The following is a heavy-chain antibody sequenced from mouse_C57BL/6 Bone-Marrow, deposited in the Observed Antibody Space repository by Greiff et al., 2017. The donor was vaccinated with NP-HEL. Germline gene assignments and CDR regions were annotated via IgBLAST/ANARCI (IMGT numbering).Heavy chain of an antibody. CDR2: IYYSGTI. CDR1: GISITTGNYR. Sequence: VQLKESGPGLVKPSQTVFLTCTVTGISITTGNYRWSWIRQFPGNKLEWIGYIYYSGTITSNPSPTSRTTITRDTPKNQFFLEMNSLTAEDTATYYCARVYGHGGFAYWGQGTLVTVSA. D-gene: IGHD2-10*02. V-gene: IGHV3-5*01. J-gene: IGHJ3*01. CDR3: ARVYGHGGFAY.